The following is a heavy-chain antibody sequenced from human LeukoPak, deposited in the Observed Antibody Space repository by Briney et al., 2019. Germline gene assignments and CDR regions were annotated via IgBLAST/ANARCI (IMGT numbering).Heavy chain of an antibody. D-gene: IGHD6-6*01. CDR2: INGAGGAT. J-gene: IGHJ4*02. Sequence: GSLRLSCAASGFTFSSYAMSWVRQAPGKGLEWVSAINGAGGATYYADSVKGRFAISRDNSKNTLYLQINSLRAEDTAVYYCARAPGSSVSIAARPYYFDYWGQGTLVTVSS. CDR1: GFTFSSYA. V-gene: IGHV3-23*01. CDR3: ARAPGSSVSIAARPYYFDY.